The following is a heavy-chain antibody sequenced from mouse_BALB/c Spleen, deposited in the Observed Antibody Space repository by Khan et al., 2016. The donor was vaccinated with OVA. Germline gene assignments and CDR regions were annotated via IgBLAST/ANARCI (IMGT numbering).Heavy chain of an antibody. CDR1: GYTLTNYG. CDR2: INTYTGEA. Sequence: QLVQSGPELKKPGETVKISCKASGYTLTNYGMNWVKQAPGKGLKWMGWINTYTGEATYADDFKGRFAFSLETSASTAYLQINNLKNEDTATYFCSRSNGNYWFAYWGQGTLVTVAA. V-gene: IGHV9-3-1*01. CDR3: SRSNGNYWFAY. D-gene: IGHD2-1*01. J-gene: IGHJ3*01.